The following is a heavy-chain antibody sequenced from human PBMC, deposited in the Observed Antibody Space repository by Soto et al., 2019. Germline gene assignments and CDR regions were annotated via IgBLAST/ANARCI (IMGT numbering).Heavy chain of an antibody. D-gene: IGHD6-13*01. CDR1: GASLSTSY. CDR2: IYYSGST. CDR3: ASGYSSSWYEDYYYYGMDV. V-gene: IGHV4-59*08. J-gene: IGHJ6*02. Sequence: SETLSLTCTVSGASLSTSYWSWIRQPPGKGLEWIGYIYYSGSTNYNPSLKSRVTISVDTSKNQFSLKLSSVTAADTAVYYCASGYSSSWYEDYYYYGMDVWGQGTTVTVSS.